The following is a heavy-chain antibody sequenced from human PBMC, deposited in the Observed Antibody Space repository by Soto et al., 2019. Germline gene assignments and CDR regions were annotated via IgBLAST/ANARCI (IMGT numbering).Heavy chain of an antibody. CDR2: IYDSGFT. CDR3: ASLYPFYDLLTGSQLFAFDI. Sequence: QVQLQESGPGLVKPSEPLSLTCTVSGGSISSSYWNWIRQPPGKGLEWIAYIYDSGFTSYNPSLRSRVTISLAMSKNRLSLNLTSVTAADTAVYYCASLYPFYDLLTGSQLFAFDIWGQGTMVTVAS. CDR1: GGSISSSY. D-gene: IGHD3-9*01. V-gene: IGHV4-59*01. J-gene: IGHJ3*02.